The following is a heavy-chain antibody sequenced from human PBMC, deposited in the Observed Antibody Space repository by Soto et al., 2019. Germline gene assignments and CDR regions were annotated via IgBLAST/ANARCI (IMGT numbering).Heavy chain of an antibody. CDR2: IYYSGST. D-gene: IGHD6-6*01. CDR1: GGSISSSSYY. CDR3: ARHEGSSRYYYYGRDV. Sequence: SETLSLTCTVSGGSISSSSYYWGWIRQPPGKGLEWIGSIYYSGSTYYNPSLKSRVTISVDTSKNQFSLKLSSVTAADTAVYYCARHEGSSRYYYYGRDVWGQGTTVTVSS. J-gene: IGHJ6*02. V-gene: IGHV4-39*01.